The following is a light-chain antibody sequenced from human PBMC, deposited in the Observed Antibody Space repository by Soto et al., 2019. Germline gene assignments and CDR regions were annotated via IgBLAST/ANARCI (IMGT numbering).Light chain of an antibody. CDR2: GAF. Sequence: PGERVTLSCRASQGVSSNYLIWFQQKPGQAPRLLICGAFTRATGIPARFSGSGSGTDFTLTISSLQPEDFAVYDCQQYYNSPPTFGQGTKVEIK. J-gene: IGKJ1*01. V-gene: IGKV3D-7*01. CDR1: QGVSSNY. CDR3: QQYYNSPPT.